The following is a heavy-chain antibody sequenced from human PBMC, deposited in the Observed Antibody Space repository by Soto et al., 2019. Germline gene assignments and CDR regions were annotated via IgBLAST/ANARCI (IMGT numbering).Heavy chain of an antibody. J-gene: IGHJ4*02. V-gene: IGHV1-69*13. CDR3: ARLRVEGTLLY. D-gene: IGHD3-3*01. CDR1: GGTFSSYA. CDR2: IIPIFGTA. Sequence: GASVTVSCKASGGTFSSYAISWVRQAPGQGLEWMGGIIPIFGTANYAQKFQGRVTITADESTSTAYLQWTSLKASDTAMYYCARLRVEGTLLYWGRGTLVTVSS.